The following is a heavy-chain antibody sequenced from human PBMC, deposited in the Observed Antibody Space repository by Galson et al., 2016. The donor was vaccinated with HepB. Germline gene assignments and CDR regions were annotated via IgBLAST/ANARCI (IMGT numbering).Heavy chain of an antibody. CDR1: GFTFKKYS. Sequence: SLRLSCAASGFTFKKYSMNWVRQAPGKGPEWIAYISSSSSTILYADSVKGRFTVSRDNAESSLSLQMSSLRDEDTAVYYCARPYYSDSSGYYPRGAFDIWGQGTMVTVSS. CDR2: ISSSSSTI. CDR3: ARPYYSDSSGYYPRGAFDI. D-gene: IGHD3-22*01. J-gene: IGHJ3*02. V-gene: IGHV3-48*02.